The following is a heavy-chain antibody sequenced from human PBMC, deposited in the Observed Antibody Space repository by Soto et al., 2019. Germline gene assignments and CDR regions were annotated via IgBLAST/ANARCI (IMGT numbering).Heavy chain of an antibody. CDR1: GGSISSSNW. Sequence: PSETLSLTCAVSGGSISSSNWWSWVRQPPGKGLEWIGEIYHSGSTNYNPSLKSRVTISVDKCKNQFFLKLSSVTAADTAVYYCARVSGSYYYGMDVWGQGTTVTVSS. J-gene: IGHJ6*02. CDR2: IYHSGST. D-gene: IGHD1-26*01. V-gene: IGHV4-4*02. CDR3: ARVSGSYYYGMDV.